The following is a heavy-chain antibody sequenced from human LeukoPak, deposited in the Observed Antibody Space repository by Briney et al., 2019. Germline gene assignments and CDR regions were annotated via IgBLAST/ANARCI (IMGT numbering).Heavy chain of an antibody. Sequence: PGGSLRLSCAASGFTVSCNYMSWVRQAPGKGLEWVSVIYSGGSTYYADSVKGRFTISRDNSKNTLCLQMNSLRAEDTAVYYCAKDLVISGSGSYFDYWGQGTLVTVSS. D-gene: IGHD1-26*01. V-gene: IGHV3-66*01. CDR1: GFTVSCNY. J-gene: IGHJ4*02. CDR3: AKDLVISGSGSYFDY. CDR2: IYSGGST.